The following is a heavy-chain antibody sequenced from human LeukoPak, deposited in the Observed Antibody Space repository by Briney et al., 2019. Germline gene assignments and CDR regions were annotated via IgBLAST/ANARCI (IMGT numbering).Heavy chain of an antibody. D-gene: IGHD6-6*01. CDR3: ARVVYSSSPGDY. Sequence: ASVKVSCKASGYTFTSYDINWVRQAPGQGLEWMGWISAYNGNTNYAQKLQGRVTMTTDTSTSTAYMELRSLRSDDTAVYYCARVVYSSSPGDYWGQGTLVTVSS. CDR1: GYTFTSYD. V-gene: IGHV1-18*01. CDR2: ISAYNGNT. J-gene: IGHJ4*02.